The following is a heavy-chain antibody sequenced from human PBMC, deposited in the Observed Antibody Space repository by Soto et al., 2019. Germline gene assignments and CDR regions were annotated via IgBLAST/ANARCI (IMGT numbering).Heavy chain of an antibody. V-gene: IGHV1-69*05. Sequence: QVQLVQSGAEVKKPGSSVKVSCKASGGTFSSYAISWVRQAPGQGLEWMGGIIPIFGTANYAQKFQGRVTNTPDXXTSTAYLELSSLRSEDTAVYYGARDSDYGDYEFGYWGQGTLVTVSS. CDR1: GGTFSSYA. D-gene: IGHD4-17*01. J-gene: IGHJ4*02. CDR2: IIPIFGTA. CDR3: ARDSDYGDYEFGY.